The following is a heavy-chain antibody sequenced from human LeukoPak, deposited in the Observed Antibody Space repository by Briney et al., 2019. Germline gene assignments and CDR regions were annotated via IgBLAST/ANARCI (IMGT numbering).Heavy chain of an antibody. CDR2: IIPIFGTA. Sequence: GASVKVSCKASGGTFSSYAISWVRQAPGQGLEWMGGIIPIFGTANYAQKFQGRVTITTDESTSTAYMELRSLRSDDTAMYYCARTGRYCSSTSCYTFDYWGQGTLVTVSS. CDR3: ARTGRYCSSTSCYTFDY. V-gene: IGHV1-69*05. CDR1: GGTFSSYA. D-gene: IGHD2-2*02. J-gene: IGHJ4*02.